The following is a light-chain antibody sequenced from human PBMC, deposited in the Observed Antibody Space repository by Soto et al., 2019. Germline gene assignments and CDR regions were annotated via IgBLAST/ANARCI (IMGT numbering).Light chain of an antibody. CDR1: QSVGSN. J-gene: IGKJ1*01. CDR2: GAS. Sequence: EIVMTQSPATLSVSPGERATLSCRASQSVGSNLAWYQQKPGQAPRLLIYGASTRATGIPARFSGSGSGTEFTLTFSSLPSEDFAIYFCQQYNNWPPDRTFGQGTKVEIK. CDR3: QQYNNWPPDRT. V-gene: IGKV3-15*01.